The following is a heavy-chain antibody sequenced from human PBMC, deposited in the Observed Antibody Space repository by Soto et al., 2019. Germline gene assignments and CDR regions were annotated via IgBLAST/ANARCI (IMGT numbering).Heavy chain of an antibody. V-gene: IGHV3-23*01. D-gene: IGHD6-6*01. J-gene: IGHJ4*02. CDR2: IVDSGGRT. Sequence: PGGSLRLSCTASGFAFSPYAMNWVRQAPGKGLEWVSGIVDSGGRTFYADSVKGRFTISRDNSKNTLYLQMNSLRAEDTAVYYCAKDAVYSSLSPVDYWGQGTLVTVSS. CDR3: AKDAVYSSLSPVDY. CDR1: GFAFSPYA.